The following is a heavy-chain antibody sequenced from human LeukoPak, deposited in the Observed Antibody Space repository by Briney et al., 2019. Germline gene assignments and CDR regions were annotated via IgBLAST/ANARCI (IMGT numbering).Heavy chain of an antibody. CDR1: GGSFSGYY. V-gene: IGHV4-34*01. Sequence: PSETLSLTCAVYGGSFSGYYWSWIRQPPGKGLEWIGEINHSGSTNYNPSLKSRVTISVDTSKNQFSLKLSSVTAADTAVYYCARDGNFDWLLPYYYMDVWGKGTTVTVSS. D-gene: IGHD3-9*01. CDR2: INHSGST. CDR3: ARDGNFDWLLPYYYMDV. J-gene: IGHJ6*03.